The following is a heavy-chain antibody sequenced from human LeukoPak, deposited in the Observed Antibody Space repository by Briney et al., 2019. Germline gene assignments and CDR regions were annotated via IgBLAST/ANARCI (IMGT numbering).Heavy chain of an antibody. J-gene: IGHJ4*02. V-gene: IGHV3-74*01. CDR3: AREADSGYYRTVDS. Sequence: GGSLRLSCAASGFSFSSYWMHWVRQAPGKGLVWVSRMSGDGSSTSYADSVRGRFTISRDTSKNTLYLEMTSLKTEDTAVYYCAREADSGYYRTVDSWGQGTMVTVS. D-gene: IGHD3-10*01. CDR2: MSGDGSST. CDR1: GFSFSSYW.